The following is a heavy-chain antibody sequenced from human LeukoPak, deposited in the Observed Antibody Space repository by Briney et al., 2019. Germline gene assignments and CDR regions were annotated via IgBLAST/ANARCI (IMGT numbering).Heavy chain of an antibody. V-gene: IGHV4-38-2*01. Sequence: SETLSLTCDVSGYSISGGYFWGWIRQPPGMGLEWIGSTAHRGSTYYNPSLKGRVSISIDGSKNQFSLSLTSVTAADTAVYYCARVTRDSGWFFDYWGQGTWATVSS. CDR1: GYSISGGYF. CDR2: TAHRGST. CDR3: ARVTRDSGWFFDY. D-gene: IGHD6-19*01. J-gene: IGHJ4*02.